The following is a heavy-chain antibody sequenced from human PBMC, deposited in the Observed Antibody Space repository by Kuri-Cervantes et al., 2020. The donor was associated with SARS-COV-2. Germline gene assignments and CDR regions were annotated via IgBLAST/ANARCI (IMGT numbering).Heavy chain of an antibody. CDR2: ISGSSDYT. CDR1: TLTFSDYA. Sequence: GESLKISCTASTLTFSDYAMSWVCQAPGKGLEWVSTISGSSDYTYYAESVDYAESVEGRFTISRDISKKTLYLQMHRLRAEDTAVYYCAKRFVVPTNGTDYFDYWGQGTLVTVSS. CDR3: AKRFVVPTNGTDYFDY. D-gene: IGHD3-10*01. V-gene: IGHV3-23*01. J-gene: IGHJ4*02.